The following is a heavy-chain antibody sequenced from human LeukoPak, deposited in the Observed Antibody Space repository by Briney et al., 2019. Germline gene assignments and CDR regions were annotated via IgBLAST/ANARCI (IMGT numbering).Heavy chain of an antibody. CDR3: ARESWGVVGAFDY. Sequence: GGSLRLSSAASGFTVSSNYMSWVRQAPGKGLEWVSVIYSGGGTYYADSEKGRFTISRDNSKNTLYLQMNSLRAEDTAVYYCARESWGVVGAFDYWGQGTLVTVSS. J-gene: IGHJ4*02. CDR2: IYSGGGT. CDR1: GFTVSSNY. D-gene: IGHD1-26*01. V-gene: IGHV3-53*01.